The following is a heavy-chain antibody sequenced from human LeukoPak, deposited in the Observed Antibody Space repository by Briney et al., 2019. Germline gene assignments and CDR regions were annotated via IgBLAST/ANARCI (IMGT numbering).Heavy chain of an antibody. CDR3: ARGLTIFGVVINYMDV. D-gene: IGHD3-3*01. J-gene: IGHJ6*03. CDR1: GYTFTSYY. Sequence: ASVKVSCKASGYTFTSYYMHWVRQAPGQGLEWMGIINPSGGSTSYAQKFQGRVTMTRDTSTSTVYMELSSLRSEDTAVYYCARGLTIFGVVINYMDVWGKGTTVTVSS. CDR2: INPSGGST. V-gene: IGHV1-46*01.